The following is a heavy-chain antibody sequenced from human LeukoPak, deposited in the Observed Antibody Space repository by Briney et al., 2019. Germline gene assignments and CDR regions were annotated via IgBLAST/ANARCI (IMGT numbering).Heavy chain of an antibody. D-gene: IGHD7-27*01. V-gene: IGHV1-8*01. J-gene: IGHJ3*02. CDR2: MNPNSGNT. CDR3: ARELHRNWGSAFDI. CDR1: GYTFTSYD. Sequence: ASVKVSCKASGYTFTSYDINWVRQATGQGLEWMGWMNPNSGNTGYAQKFQGRVTMTRNTSISTAYMELSSLRSEDTAVYYCARELHRNWGSAFDIWGQRTMVTVSS.